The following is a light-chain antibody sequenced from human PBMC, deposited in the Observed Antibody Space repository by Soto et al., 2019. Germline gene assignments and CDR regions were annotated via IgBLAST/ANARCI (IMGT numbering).Light chain of an antibody. J-gene: IGKJ1*01. CDR3: QQYGRT. CDR2: GAS. V-gene: IGKV3-20*01. Sequence: IVLTHSPGTLSFSGGEMATLSCRASQSVSSNLAWYQQKPGQAPRLLIYGASSRATGIPDRFSGSGSGTDFTLTISRLEPEDFAVYYCQQYGRTFGQGTKVDIK. CDR1: QSVSSN.